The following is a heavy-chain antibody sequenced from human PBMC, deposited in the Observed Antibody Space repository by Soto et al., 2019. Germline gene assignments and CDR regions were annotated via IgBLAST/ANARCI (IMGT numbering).Heavy chain of an antibody. D-gene: IGHD3-22*01. Sequence: TLSLTCAVSGGSISTTHWWTWVRQPPGKALEWLALIDWDDDKYYSTSLKTRLTISKDTSKNQVVLTMTNMDPVDTATYYCARIPYYYDSSGYYHRSYFDYWGQGTLVTVS. J-gene: IGHJ4*02. CDR1: GGSISTTHW. CDR3: ARIPYYYDSSGYYHRSYFDY. CDR2: IDWDDDK. V-gene: IGHV2-70*18.